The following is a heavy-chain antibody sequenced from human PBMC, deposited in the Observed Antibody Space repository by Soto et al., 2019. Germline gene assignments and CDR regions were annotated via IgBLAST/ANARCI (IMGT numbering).Heavy chain of an antibody. CDR2: IYSGGST. Sequence: PGGSLRLSCAASGFTVSSNYMSWVRQAPGKGLEWVSVIYSGGSTYYADSVKGRFTISRDNSKNTLYLQMNSLRAEDTAVYYCARGRRLYDSSPEYYFDYWGQGTLVTVSS. CDR1: GFTVSSNY. D-gene: IGHD3-22*01. J-gene: IGHJ4*02. CDR3: ARGRRLYDSSPEYYFDY. V-gene: IGHV3-53*01.